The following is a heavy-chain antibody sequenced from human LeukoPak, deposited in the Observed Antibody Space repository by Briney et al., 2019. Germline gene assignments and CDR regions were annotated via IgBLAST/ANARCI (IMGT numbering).Heavy chain of an antibody. Sequence: GGSLRLSCAASGFAFSTYAMSWVRQAPGKGLEWVSTIDTSGDNTYYADSVKGRFTISRDNAKNSLYLQMNSLGAEDTAVYYCAHSASLDYWGQGTLVTVSS. J-gene: IGHJ4*02. CDR3: AHSASLDY. CDR1: GFAFSTYA. D-gene: IGHD2-15*01. V-gene: IGHV3-21*01. CDR2: IDTSGDNT.